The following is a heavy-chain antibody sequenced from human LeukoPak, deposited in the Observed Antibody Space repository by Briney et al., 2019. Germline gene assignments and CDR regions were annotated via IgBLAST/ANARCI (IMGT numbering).Heavy chain of an antibody. Sequence: ASVTVSFKSSGYTFTIYDINWVRQATGQGLEWMGWISTETQSPDYAQTLQGRLTITTDTSTGTAYMELRGLRSDDTAVYYCARDGYQPLLPGDWGQGTLVTVSS. D-gene: IGHD2-2*01. J-gene: IGHJ4*02. CDR2: ISTETQSP. CDR3: ARDGYQPLLPGD. CDR1: GYTFTIYD. V-gene: IGHV1-18*01.